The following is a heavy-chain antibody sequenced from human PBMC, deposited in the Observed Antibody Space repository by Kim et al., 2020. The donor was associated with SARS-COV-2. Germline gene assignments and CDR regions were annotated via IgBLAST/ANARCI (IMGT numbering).Heavy chain of an antibody. J-gene: IGHJ5*02. V-gene: IGHV4-59*01. D-gene: IGHD2-15*01. CDR2: IYYSGST. CDR3: ARQVVVVASMGWFDP. CDR1: GGSISSYY. Sequence: SETLSLTCTVSGGSISSYYWSWIRQPPGKGLEWIGYIYYSGSTNYNPSLKSRVTISVDTSKNQFSLKLSSVTAADTAVYYCARQVVVVASMGWFDPWGQGTLVTVSS.